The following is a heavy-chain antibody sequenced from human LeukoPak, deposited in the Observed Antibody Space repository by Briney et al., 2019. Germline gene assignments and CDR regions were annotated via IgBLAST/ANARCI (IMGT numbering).Heavy chain of an antibody. CDR2: ISDGGSRT. V-gene: IGHV3-23*01. D-gene: IGHD4-11*01. J-gene: IGHJ5*01. CDR1: GFSFSSYA. Sequence: QPGGSLRLSCAASGFSFSSYAVSWVRQAPGKGLEWVSGISDGGSRTYYADSVKGRFTISRDNAQNSLFLQMSSLRADDTAVYYCARSVPSLDYLFDSWGHGTLVAVSS. CDR3: ARSVPSLDYLFDS.